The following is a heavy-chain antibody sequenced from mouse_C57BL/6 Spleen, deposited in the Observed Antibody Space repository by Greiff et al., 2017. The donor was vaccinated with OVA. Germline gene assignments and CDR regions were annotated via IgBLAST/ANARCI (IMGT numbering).Heavy chain of an antibody. D-gene: IGHD1-1*01. CDR2: INPYNGDT. Sequence: EVQLQESGPELVKPGDSVKISCKASGYSFTGYFMNWVMQSHGKSLEWIGRINPYNGDTFYNQKFKGKATLTVDKSSSTAHMELRSLTSEDSAVYDCATDGSSYDAMDYWGQGTSVTVSS. J-gene: IGHJ4*01. CDR3: ATDGSSYDAMDY. V-gene: IGHV1-20*01. CDR1: GYSFTGYF.